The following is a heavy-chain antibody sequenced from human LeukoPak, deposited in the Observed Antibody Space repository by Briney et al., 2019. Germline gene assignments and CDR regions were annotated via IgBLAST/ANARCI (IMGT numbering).Heavy chain of an antibody. CDR3: ARDKAAAGRPYYYYYMGV. J-gene: IGHJ6*03. Sequence: SEILSLTCAVYGGSFSGYYWSWIRQPPGKGLEWIGEINHSGSTNYNPSLKSRVTISVDTSKNQFSLKLSSVTAADTAVYYCARDKAAAGRPYYYYYMGVWGKGTTVTVSS. CDR2: INHSGST. CDR1: GGSFSGYY. D-gene: IGHD6-13*01. V-gene: IGHV4-34*01.